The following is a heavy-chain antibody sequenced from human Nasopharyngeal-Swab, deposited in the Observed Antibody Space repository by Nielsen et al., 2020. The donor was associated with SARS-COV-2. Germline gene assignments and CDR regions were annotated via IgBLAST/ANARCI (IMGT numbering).Heavy chain of an antibody. Sequence: GESLKISCVASGFTFSSYWMQWVRQPPGKGLEWVARINSDGRTKDHADSLQGRFTIARDNAKNEVYSQLNGLRDEDTAVYYCGRAGSYRIDYWGQGTLVTVSS. D-gene: IGHD1-14*01. J-gene: IGHJ4*02. CDR3: GRAGSYRIDY. CDR2: INSDGRTK. V-gene: IGHV3-74*01. CDR1: GFTFSSYW.